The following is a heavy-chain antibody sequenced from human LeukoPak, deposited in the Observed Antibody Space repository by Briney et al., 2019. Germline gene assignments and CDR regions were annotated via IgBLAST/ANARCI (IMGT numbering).Heavy chain of an antibody. CDR3: ARARNDYDTSSFSALDY. CDR1: GFTFSSYG. J-gene: IGHJ4*02. V-gene: IGHV3-33*01. CDR2: IWYDGSNI. Sequence: GGSLRLSCAASGFTFSSYGMHWVRQAPGKGLEWLAVIWYDGSNIYYADPVKGRFAISRDNSKNTLYLQINSLRAEDTAVYYCARARNDYDTSSFSALDYWGQGTLVTVSS. D-gene: IGHD3-22*01.